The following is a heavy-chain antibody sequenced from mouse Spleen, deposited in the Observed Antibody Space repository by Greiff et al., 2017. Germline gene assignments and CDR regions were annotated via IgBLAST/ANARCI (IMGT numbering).Heavy chain of an antibody. J-gene: IGHJ4*01. D-gene: IGHD1-1*01. V-gene: IGHV1-9*01. CDR3: ATSFYYDGSYSYAMDY. CDR2: ILPGSGST. Sequence: QVQLQQSGAELMKPGASVKLSCKATGYTFTGYWIEWVKQRPGHGLEWIGEILPGSGSTNYNEKFKGKATFTADTSSNTAYMQLSSLTTEDSAIYYCATSFYYDGSYSYAMDYWGQGTSVTVSS. CDR1: GYTFTGYW.